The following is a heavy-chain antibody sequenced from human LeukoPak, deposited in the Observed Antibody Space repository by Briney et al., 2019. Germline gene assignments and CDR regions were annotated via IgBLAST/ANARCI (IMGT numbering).Heavy chain of an antibody. Sequence: KPSETLSFTCAVYGGSFSGYYWSWIRQPPGKGLEWIGEINHSGSTNYNPSLKSRVTISVDTSKNQFSLKLSSVTAADTAVYYCARAAARYSSGWYVYWGQGTLVTVSS. CDR3: ARAAARYSSGWYVY. D-gene: IGHD6-19*01. V-gene: IGHV4-34*01. CDR1: GGSFSGYY. J-gene: IGHJ4*02. CDR2: INHSGST.